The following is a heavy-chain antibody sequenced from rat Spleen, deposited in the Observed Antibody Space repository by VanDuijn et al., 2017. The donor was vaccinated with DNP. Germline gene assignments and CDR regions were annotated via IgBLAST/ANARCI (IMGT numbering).Heavy chain of an antibody. CDR3: TTLNYYASLSGYFDF. Sequence: EVQLVESGGGLVEPGRSLKLSCVASGFSFRNYYMAWVRQTPTRGLEWVAIISHSDDTTYYPDSVRGRFTISRDNAESSLYLQMDSLRSEDTATYYCTTLNYYASLSGYFDFWGQGVMVTVSS. CDR1: GFSFRNYY. V-gene: IGHV5-27*01. D-gene: IGHD1-12*01. CDR2: ISHSDDTT. J-gene: IGHJ2*01.